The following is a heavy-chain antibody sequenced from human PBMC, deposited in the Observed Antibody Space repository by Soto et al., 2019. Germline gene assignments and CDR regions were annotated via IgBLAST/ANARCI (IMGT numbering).Heavy chain of an antibody. D-gene: IGHD3-3*01. V-gene: IGHV1-46*01. J-gene: IGHJ4*02. CDR3: ARASLITIFGVVTTLGY. CDR1: GYTFTSYY. CDR2: INPSGGST. Sequence: QVQLVQSGAEVKKPGASVKVSCKASGYTFTSYYMHWVRQAPGQGLEWMGIINPSGGSTSYAQKFQGSVTMTRDTSTSTVYMELSSLRSEDTAVYYCARASLITIFGVVTTLGYWGQGTLVTVSS.